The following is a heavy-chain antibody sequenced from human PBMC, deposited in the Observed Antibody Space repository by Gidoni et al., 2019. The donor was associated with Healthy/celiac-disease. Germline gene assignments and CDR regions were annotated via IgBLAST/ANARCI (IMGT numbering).Heavy chain of an antibody. CDR3: TRWGTTVTTLDFDY. Sequence: EVQLVESGGGLVQPGRSLRLSFTASGFTFGDYAMSWFRQAPGKGLEWVGFIRSKAYGGTTEYAASVKGRFTISRDDSKSIAYLQMNSLKTEDTAVYYCTRWGTTVTTLDFDYWGQGTLVTVSS. CDR1: GFTFGDYA. V-gene: IGHV3-49*03. CDR2: IRSKAYGGTT. D-gene: IGHD4-17*01. J-gene: IGHJ4*02.